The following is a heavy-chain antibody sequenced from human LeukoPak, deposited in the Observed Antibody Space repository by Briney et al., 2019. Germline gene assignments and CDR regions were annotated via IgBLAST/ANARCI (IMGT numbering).Heavy chain of an antibody. V-gene: IGHV3-23*01. CDR3: AKYVIQQLRSSGYDYFDY. CDR2: ISASGGST. J-gene: IGHJ4*02. Sequence: GGSLRLSCAASGFTFNTYGMSWVRQAPGKGLEWVSGISASGGSTYYADSVKGRFTISRDNFKNTLYLQLNSLRAENTAVYYCAKYVIQQLRSSGYDYFDYWGQGTLVTVSS. D-gene: IGHD5-12*01. CDR1: GFTFNTYG.